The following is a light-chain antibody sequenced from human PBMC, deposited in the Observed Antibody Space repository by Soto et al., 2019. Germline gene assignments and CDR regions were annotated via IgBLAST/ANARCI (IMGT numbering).Light chain of an antibody. CDR3: QKYYTTPCT. V-gene: IGKV4-1*01. CDR1: QTLLYSSNNKNY. Sequence: DIVMTQSPDSLAVSLRERATFNCKSSQTLLYSSNNKNYLAWYQQKPGQPPKVIIYWASTRNSGVPDRFSGSGSGRDFSLTISSLQAEDVAVYYCQKYYTTPCTFGQGTKLEIK. J-gene: IGKJ2*02. CDR2: WAS.